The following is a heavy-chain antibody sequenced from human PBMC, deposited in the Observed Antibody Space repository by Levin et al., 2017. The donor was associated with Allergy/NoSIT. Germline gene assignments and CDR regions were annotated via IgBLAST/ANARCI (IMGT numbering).Heavy chain of an antibody. CDR3: ARGTRTIFGAIYFDF. CDR2: MYYTGST. V-gene: IGHV4-31*03. CDR1: GGSISSGGYY. J-gene: IGHJ4*02. Sequence: TPSETLSLTCTVSGGSISSGGYYWNWIRQQPGKGLEWIGYMYYTGSTYYNPSLKSRITISADTSKNHFSLTLTSVTAADTAVYYCARGTRTIFGAIYFDFWGLGTLVTVSS. D-gene: IGHD3-3*01.